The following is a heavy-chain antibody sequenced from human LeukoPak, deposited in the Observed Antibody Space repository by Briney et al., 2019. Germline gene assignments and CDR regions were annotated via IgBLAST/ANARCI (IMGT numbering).Heavy chain of an antibody. V-gene: IGHV4-4*07. CDR1: GGSISSYY. CDR3: AREDSSSWYRKAFDI. D-gene: IGHD6-13*01. J-gene: IGHJ3*02. CDR2: IYTSGST. Sequence: PSETLSLTCTVPGGSISSYYWSWIRQPAGKGLEWIGRIYTSGSTNYNPSLKSRVTMSVDTSKNQFSLKLSSVTAADTAVYYCAREDSSSWYRKAFDIWGQGTMVTVSS.